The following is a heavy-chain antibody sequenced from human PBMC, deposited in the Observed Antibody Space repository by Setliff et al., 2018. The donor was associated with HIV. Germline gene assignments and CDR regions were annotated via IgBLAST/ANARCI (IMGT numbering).Heavy chain of an antibody. J-gene: IGHJ5*02. V-gene: IGHV3-74*01. Sequence: PGGSLRLSCAASGFTFGPFWMHWVRQAPGKGLEWVSYINSDGSIITYGESVKGRFTISRDNAKNTLYLQMNSLRAEDTAVYYCTADVMTTVTTKSLNHWGQGTLVTVSS. CDR1: GFTFGPFW. CDR2: INSDGSII. D-gene: IGHD4-4*01. CDR3: TADVMTTVTTKSLNH.